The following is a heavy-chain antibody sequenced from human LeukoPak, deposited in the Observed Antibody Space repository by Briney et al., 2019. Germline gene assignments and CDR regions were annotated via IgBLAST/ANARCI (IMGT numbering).Heavy chain of an antibody. V-gene: IGHV3-48*03. Sequence: TGGSLRLSCAASGFTFSSYEMNWVRQAPGKGLEWVSYISSSGSTIYYADSVKGRFTISRDNAKNSLYLQMNSLGAEDTAVYYCARDRYDSSGYYSLDYWGQGTLVTVSS. CDR3: ARDRYDSSGYYSLDY. CDR2: ISSSGSTI. CDR1: GFTFSSYE. J-gene: IGHJ4*02. D-gene: IGHD3-22*01.